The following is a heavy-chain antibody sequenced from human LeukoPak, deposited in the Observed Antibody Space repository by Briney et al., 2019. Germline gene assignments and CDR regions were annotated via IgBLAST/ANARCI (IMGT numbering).Heavy chain of an antibody. CDR2: MNPNSGNT. Sequence: ASVKVSCKASGYSFTSSDINWVRQAAGQGLEWVGWMNPNSGNTGYAQKYQGRVTMTRNTSINTAYMELSSLRSEDTAVYYCAKEGAYYDFWSGYSPSHGIFDYWGQGILVAVSS. D-gene: IGHD3-3*01. CDR3: AKEGAYYDFWSGYSPSHGIFDY. CDR1: GYSFTSSD. J-gene: IGHJ4*02. V-gene: IGHV1-8*01.